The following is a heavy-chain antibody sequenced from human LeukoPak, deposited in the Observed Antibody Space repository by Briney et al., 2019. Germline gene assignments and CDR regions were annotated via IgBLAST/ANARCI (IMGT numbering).Heavy chain of an antibody. V-gene: IGHV3-7*03. CDR2: IKQDGSEK. CDR3: ARVGNYYDSSGYYLSFDY. D-gene: IGHD3-22*01. Sequence: PGGSLRLSCAASGFTFSSYGMHWVRQAPGKGLEWVANIKQDGSEKYYVDSVKGRFTISRDNAKNSLYLQMNSLRAEDTAVYYCARVGNYYDSSGYYLSFDYWGQGTLVTVSS. CDR1: GFTFSSYG. J-gene: IGHJ4*02.